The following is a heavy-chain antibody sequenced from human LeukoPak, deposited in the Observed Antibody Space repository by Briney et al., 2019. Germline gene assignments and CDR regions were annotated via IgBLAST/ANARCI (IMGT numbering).Heavy chain of an antibody. J-gene: IGHJ3*02. CDR1: GFTFSSNW. Sequence: GGSLRLSCAASGFTFSSNWMSWVRQAPGKGLEWVANIKQDGSEKYYVDSVKGRFTISRDNAKNSLYLQMNSLRAEDTAVYYCARPRGIGDAFDIWGQGTMVTVSS. CDR2: IKQDGSEK. V-gene: IGHV3-7*01. D-gene: IGHD3-10*01. CDR3: ARPRGIGDAFDI.